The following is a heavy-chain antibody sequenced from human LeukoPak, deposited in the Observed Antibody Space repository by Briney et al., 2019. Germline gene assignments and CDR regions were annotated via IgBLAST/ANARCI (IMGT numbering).Heavy chain of an antibody. CDR3: ARRQGSYGPYFDY. D-gene: IGHD5-18*01. Sequence: GGSLRLSCAASGFTFSSYWMSWVRQAPGKGLEWAANIKQDGSEKYYVDSVKGRFTISRDNAKSSLYLQMNSLRAEDTAVYYCARRQGSYGPYFDYWGQGTLVTVSS. J-gene: IGHJ4*02. CDR2: IKQDGSEK. CDR1: GFTFSSYW. V-gene: IGHV3-7*01.